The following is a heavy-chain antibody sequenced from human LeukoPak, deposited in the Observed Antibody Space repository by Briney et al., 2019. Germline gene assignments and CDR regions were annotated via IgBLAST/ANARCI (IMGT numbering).Heavy chain of an antibody. D-gene: IGHD4/OR15-4a*01. CDR2: IYYSGST. V-gene: IGHV4-59*01. CDR3: ARDAKKRFDP. Sequence: SETLSLTCTVSGGSISSYYWSWIRQPPGKGLEWIGYIYYSGSTNYNPSLKSRVTISVVTSKNQFSLKLSSVTAADTAVYYCARDAKKRFDPWGQGTLVTVSS. CDR1: GGSISSYY. J-gene: IGHJ5*02.